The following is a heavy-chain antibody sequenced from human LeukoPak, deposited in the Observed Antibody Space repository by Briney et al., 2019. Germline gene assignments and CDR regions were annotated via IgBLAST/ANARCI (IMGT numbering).Heavy chain of an antibody. V-gene: IGHV4-34*01. J-gene: IGHJ4*02. CDR2: INHSGYT. D-gene: IGHD4-17*01. CDR1: GVSFNDYY. Sequence: SETLSLTCAVSGVSFNDYYWSWVRQTPGKGLEWIGEINHSGYTNDSPSPKSRVTLSIDTSRKQFSLNLRSVTVADTGIYYCTRMTTGHDYWGQGTLVTASS. CDR3: TRMTTGHDY.